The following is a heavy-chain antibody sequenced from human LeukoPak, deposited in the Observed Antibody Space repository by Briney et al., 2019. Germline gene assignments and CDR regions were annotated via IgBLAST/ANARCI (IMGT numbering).Heavy chain of an antibody. CDR3: AGDPTSEISVPHYFDD. Sequence: SETLSLTCAVYGGALSGYHWNWIRQAPGKGLEWIGEVNHRGMTNYNPSLKSRVIISADTSKNQFSLKLDSVTAADTAIYYCAGDPTSEISVPHYFDDWGQGTLVTVSS. D-gene: IGHD5/OR15-5a*01. CDR2: VNHRGMT. J-gene: IGHJ4*02. CDR1: GGALSGYH. V-gene: IGHV4-34*01.